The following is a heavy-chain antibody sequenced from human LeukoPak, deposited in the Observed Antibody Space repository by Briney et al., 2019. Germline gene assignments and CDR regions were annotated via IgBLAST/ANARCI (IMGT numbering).Heavy chain of an antibody. CDR2: INPSGGST. J-gene: IGHJ6*02. CDR3: ARGIGRYDILTGYLETRHYGMDV. Sequence: ASVKVSCKAPGYTFTSYYMHWVRQAPGQGLEWMGIINPSGGSTSYAQKFQGRVTMTRDTSTSTVYMELSGLRSEDTAVYYCARGIGRYDILTGYLETRHYGMDVWGQGTTVTVSS. D-gene: IGHD3-9*01. V-gene: IGHV1-46*01. CDR1: GYTFTSYY.